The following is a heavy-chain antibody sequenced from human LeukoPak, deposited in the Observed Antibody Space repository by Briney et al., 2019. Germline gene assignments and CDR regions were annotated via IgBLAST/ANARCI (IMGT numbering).Heavy chain of an antibody. V-gene: IGHV3-48*03. Sequence: GGSLRLSCAASGFTFSSYDMNWVRQAPGKGLEWVSYISSSANTIYYADSVKGRFTISRDNAKNSLYLQVNSLRAEDTAVYYCARGSYRSGVSCYYGYWGQGTLVTVSS. CDR2: ISSSANTI. D-gene: IGHD2-15*01. CDR1: GFTFSSYD. CDR3: ARGSYRSGVSCYYGY. J-gene: IGHJ4*02.